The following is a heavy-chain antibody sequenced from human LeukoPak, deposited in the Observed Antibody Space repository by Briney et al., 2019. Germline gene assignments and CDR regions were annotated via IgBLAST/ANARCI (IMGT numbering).Heavy chain of an antibody. V-gene: IGHV3-7*01. Sequence: GGSLRLSCAASGFTFSSYWMSWVRQAPGEGLEWVANIKQDGSEKYYVDSVKGRFTISRDNAKNSLYLQMNSLRAEDTAVYYCAREWSGWYSGGDYWGQGTLVTVSS. J-gene: IGHJ4*02. D-gene: IGHD6-19*01. CDR3: AREWSGWYSGGDY. CDR2: IKQDGSEK. CDR1: GFTFSSYW.